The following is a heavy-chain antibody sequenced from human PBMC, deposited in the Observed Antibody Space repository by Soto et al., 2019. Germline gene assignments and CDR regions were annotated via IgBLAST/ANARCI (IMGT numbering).Heavy chain of an antibody. CDR3: AKAFEFVVVLGAVDY. D-gene: IGHD2-15*01. Sequence: EVQLLESGGGLVQPGGSLRLSCAASGFTFFSYGISWVRQAPGKGLEWVSAISGSGDNTYYADSVKGRFTISRDNSKNTLYLQMNSLRAEDTAVYYCAKAFEFVVVLGAVDYWGQGILVTVSS. CDR1: GFTFFSYG. V-gene: IGHV3-23*01. J-gene: IGHJ4*02. CDR2: ISGSGDNT.